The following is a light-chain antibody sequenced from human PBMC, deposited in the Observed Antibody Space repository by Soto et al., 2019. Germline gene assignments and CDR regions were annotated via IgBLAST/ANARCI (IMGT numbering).Light chain of an antibody. CDR3: QQRSTWPLIT. CDR1: QSVSTY. Sequence: EIVLTQSPATLSLSPGERATLSCRASQSVSTYLAWYQQKPGLAPRLLIYDASNRATGIPARFSGSGSGTDFILTISSLEPEDFAVYYCQQRSTWPLITFGQGTRLEIK. CDR2: DAS. J-gene: IGKJ5*01. V-gene: IGKV3-11*01.